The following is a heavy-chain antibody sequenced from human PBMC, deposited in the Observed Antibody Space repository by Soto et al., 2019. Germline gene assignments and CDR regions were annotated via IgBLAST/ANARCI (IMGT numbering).Heavy chain of an antibody. D-gene: IGHD3-22*01. CDR2: IYYSGST. Sequence: PSETLSLTCTVSGGSISSGDYYWSWIRQPPGKGLEWIGYIYYSGSTYYNPSLKSRVTISVDTSKNQFSPKLSSVTAADTAVYYCARDYYDSSGYEKYNWFDPWGQGTLVTVSS. CDR3: ARDYYDSSGYEKYNWFDP. J-gene: IGHJ5*02. CDR1: GGSISSGDYY. V-gene: IGHV4-30-4*01.